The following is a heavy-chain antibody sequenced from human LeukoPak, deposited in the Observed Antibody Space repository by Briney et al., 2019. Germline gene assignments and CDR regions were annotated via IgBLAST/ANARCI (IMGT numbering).Heavy chain of an antibody. CDR3: AKGLTITVVFGGFDY. CDR2: ISGSASIT. Sequence: HPGGSLRLSCGASGFTFSDYAMSWVRQAPGKGLEWVSSISGSASITYYADSVKGRFTISRDNSKNTLYLQMNSLRAEDTALYYCAKGLTITVVFGGFDYWGQGTLVTVSP. CDR1: GFTFSDYA. V-gene: IGHV3-23*01. D-gene: IGHD6-19*01. J-gene: IGHJ4*02.